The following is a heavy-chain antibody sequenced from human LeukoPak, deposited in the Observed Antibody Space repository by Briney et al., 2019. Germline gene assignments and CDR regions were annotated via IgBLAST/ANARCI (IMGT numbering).Heavy chain of an antibody. V-gene: IGHV3-74*01. J-gene: IGHJ5*02. CDR3: ARSASGYDA. Sequence: GGSLRLSCAASGFPFSSYWMHWVRQAPGKGLVWVSRIDDDGAGTTYADSVKGRFTISRDNAKNTLYLQMNSLRVEDTAVYYCARSASGYDAWGQGTLVTVSS. CDR2: IDDDGAGT. D-gene: IGHD5-12*01. CDR1: GFPFSSYW.